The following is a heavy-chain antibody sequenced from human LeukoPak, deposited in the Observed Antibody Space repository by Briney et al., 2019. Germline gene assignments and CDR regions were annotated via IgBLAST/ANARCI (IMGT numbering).Heavy chain of an antibody. CDR2: MNPNSGNT. Sequence: ASVKASCKASGYTFTSYDINWVRQATGQGLEWMGWMNPNSGNTGYAQKFQGRVTMTRNTSISTAYMELSSLRSEDTAVYYCARGVGCSGGSCSDYWGQGTLVTVSS. J-gene: IGHJ4*02. V-gene: IGHV1-8*01. CDR1: GYTFTSYD. CDR3: ARGVGCSGGSCSDY. D-gene: IGHD2-15*01.